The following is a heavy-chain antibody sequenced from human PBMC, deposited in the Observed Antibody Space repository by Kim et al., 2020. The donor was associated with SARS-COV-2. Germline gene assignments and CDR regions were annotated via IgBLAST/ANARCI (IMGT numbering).Heavy chain of an antibody. J-gene: IGHJ4*02. Sequence: SETLSLTCAISGDTVTSDTAAWNWIRQSPSRGLEWLGRTYYRSKWFNDSAESVKSRITVNPDTSKNQFSLQLNSVTPEDTAVYYCARGGVSFDYWGQGIL. CDR1: GDTVTSDTAA. D-gene: IGHD3-10*01. V-gene: IGHV6-1*01. CDR2: TYYRSKWFN. CDR3: ARGGVSFDY.